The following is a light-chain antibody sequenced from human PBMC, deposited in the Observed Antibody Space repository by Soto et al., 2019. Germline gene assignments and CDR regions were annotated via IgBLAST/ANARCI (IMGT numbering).Light chain of an antibody. J-gene: IGKJ4*01. Sequence: DIVITQSPYSLAVSLCERVTINCKSSQSVLYSSNNRNYLAWYQQEPGQPPKLLIYWASTRESGVPDRFSGSGSGTDFTLTISSLQAEDVAVYYCQQYYNTPLTFGGGTKVDIK. V-gene: IGKV4-1*01. CDR3: QQYYNTPLT. CDR2: WAS. CDR1: QSVLYSSNNRNY.